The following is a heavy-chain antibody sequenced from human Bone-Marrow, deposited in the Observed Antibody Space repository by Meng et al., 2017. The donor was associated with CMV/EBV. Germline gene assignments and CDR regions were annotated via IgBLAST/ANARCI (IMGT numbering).Heavy chain of an antibody. J-gene: IGHJ5*02. V-gene: IGHV4-59*12. Sequence: GSLRLSCTVSGGSISSYYWSWIRQPPGKGLEWIGYIYYSGSTNYNPSLKSRVTISVDTSKNQFSLKLSSVTAADTAVYYCARIGGGAFDPWGQGTLVTVSS. D-gene: IGHD3-16*01. CDR1: GGSISSYY. CDR2: IYYSGST. CDR3: ARIGGGAFDP.